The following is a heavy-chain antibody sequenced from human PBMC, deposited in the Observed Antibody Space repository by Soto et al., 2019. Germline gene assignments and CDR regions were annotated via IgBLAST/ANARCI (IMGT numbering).Heavy chain of an antibody. V-gene: IGHV3-74*03. CDR3: VKDMQLSRVES. D-gene: IGHD2-15*01. Sequence: EVRLVESGGGLVQPGESPRLSCAASGLTFRSYWMHWVRQAPGKGLVWVSRINTDGSVAMYVDSVKGRFTISRDNAKNTLYLHMNSLRAEDTAVYYCVKDMQLSRVESWGQGTLVTVSS. CDR2: INTDGSVA. CDR1: GLTFRSYW. J-gene: IGHJ4*02.